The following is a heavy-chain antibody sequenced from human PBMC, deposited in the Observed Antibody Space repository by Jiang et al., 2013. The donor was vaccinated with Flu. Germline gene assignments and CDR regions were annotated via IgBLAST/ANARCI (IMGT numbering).Heavy chain of an antibody. V-gene: IGHV3-21*01. D-gene: IGHD3-22*01. CDR3: ARNRLDYYDSSGFDY. CDR1: GFTLSSYS. J-gene: IGHJ4*02. Sequence: VQLVESGGGLVKPGGSLRLSCAASGFTLSSYSMNWVRQAPGKGLEWVSSISSSSSYIYYADSVKGRFTISRDNAKNSLYLQMNSLRAEDTAVYYCARNRLDYYDSSGFDYWGQGTLVTVSS. CDR2: ISSSSSYI.